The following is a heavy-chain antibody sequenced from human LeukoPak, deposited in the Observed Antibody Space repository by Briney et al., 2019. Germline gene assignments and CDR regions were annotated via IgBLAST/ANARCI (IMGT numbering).Heavy chain of an antibody. V-gene: IGHV3-30*02. CDR1: GFTFSSYG. J-gene: IGHJ6*03. D-gene: IGHD3-10*01. CDR2: IRYDGSNK. Sequence: QTGGSLRLSCAASGFTFSSYGMHWVRQAPGKGLEWVAFIRYDGSNKYYADSVKGRFTISRDNSKNTLYLQMSSLRAEDTAVYYCAKARDRVVRGVIHYYYYYMDVWGKGTTVTVSS. CDR3: AKARDRVVRGVIHYYYYYMDV.